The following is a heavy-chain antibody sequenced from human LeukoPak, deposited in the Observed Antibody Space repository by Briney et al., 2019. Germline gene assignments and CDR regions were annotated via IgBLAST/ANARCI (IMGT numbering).Heavy chain of an antibody. D-gene: IGHD2-15*01. J-gene: IGHJ6*02. CDR1: GGSISSSSYY. V-gene: IGHV4-39*01. CDR2: IYYSGST. Sequence: SETLSLTCTVSGGSISSSSYYWGWISQPPGKGLEWIGSIYYSGSTYYNPSLKSRVTISVDTSKNQFSLKLSSVTAADTAVYYCARVVVAADDYYYYGMDVWGQGTTVTVSS. CDR3: ARVVVAADDYYYYGMDV.